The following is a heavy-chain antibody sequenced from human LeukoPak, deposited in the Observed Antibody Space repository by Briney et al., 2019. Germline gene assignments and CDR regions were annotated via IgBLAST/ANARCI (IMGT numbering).Heavy chain of an antibody. CDR3: ARQLEQQLAPGELWFPLLDY. V-gene: IGHV1-18*01. J-gene: IGHJ4*02. CDR2: ISAYNGNT. Sequence: ASVKVSCKASGYTFTSYGISWVRQAPGQGLEWMGWISAYNGNTNYAQKLQGRVTMTTDTSTSTAYMELRSLRSDDTAVYYCARQLEQQLAPGELWFPLLDYWGQGTLVTVSS. CDR1: GYTFTSYG. D-gene: IGHD5-18*01.